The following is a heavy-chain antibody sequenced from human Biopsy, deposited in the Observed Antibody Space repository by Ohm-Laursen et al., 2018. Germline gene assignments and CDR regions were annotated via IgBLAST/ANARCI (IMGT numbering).Heavy chain of an antibody. D-gene: IGHD3-10*01. CDR3: AKQEGVAYGDIDY. J-gene: IGHJ4*02. V-gene: IGHV3-30*18. Sequence: SLRLSCAASGLTLTDSGMHWVRQAPGKGLEWVALISYDGSYKNYGDSVKGRFTISRDNSKNTLYLQMNSLRPEDTAVYYCAKQEGVAYGDIDYWGQGTLVTVSS. CDR1: GLTLTDSG. CDR2: ISYDGSYK.